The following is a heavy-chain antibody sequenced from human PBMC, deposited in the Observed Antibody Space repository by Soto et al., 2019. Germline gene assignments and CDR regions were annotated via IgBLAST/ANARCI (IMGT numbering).Heavy chain of an antibody. D-gene: IGHD2-21*01. V-gene: IGHV1-69*13. CDR1: GGTFSSYA. J-gene: IGHJ5*02. Sequence: AVKCSFKASGGTFSSYAISWVRQAPGQGLEWMGGIIPIFGTANYAQKFQGRVTITADESTSTAYMELSSLRSEDTAVYYCARDLWHIDPNWFDPWGQGTLVTVSS. CDR3: ARDLWHIDPNWFDP. CDR2: IIPIFGTA.